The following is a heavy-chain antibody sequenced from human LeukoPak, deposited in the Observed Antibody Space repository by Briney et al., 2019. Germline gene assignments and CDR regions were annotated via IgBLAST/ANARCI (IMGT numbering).Heavy chain of an antibody. CDR3: ARDSSSSDAFDI. Sequence: SETLSLTCTVSGGSIRNDYWSWIRQPPGKGLESIGYIHYSGNTNYNPSLKSRVTISIDTSKNQFSLKLSSVTAADTAVYYCARDSSSSDAFDIWGQGTMVTVSS. CDR2: IHYSGNT. CDR1: GGSIRNDY. V-gene: IGHV4-59*01. D-gene: IGHD6-6*01. J-gene: IGHJ3*02.